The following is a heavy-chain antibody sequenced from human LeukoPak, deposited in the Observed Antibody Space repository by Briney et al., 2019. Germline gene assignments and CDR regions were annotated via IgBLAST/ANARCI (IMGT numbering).Heavy chain of an antibody. CDR3: ARELGYCSGGSCYFDY. V-gene: IGHV3-23*01. D-gene: IGHD2-15*01. CDR1: GFIFSNYG. J-gene: IGHJ4*02. Sequence: GGSLRLSCAASGFIFSNYGIIWARQAPGKGLEWVSGISGSGAVTKYADSVKGRFTIFRDNSKNTLYLQMNSLRAEDTAVYYCARELGYCSGGSCYFDYWGQGTLVTVSS. CDR2: ISGSGAVT.